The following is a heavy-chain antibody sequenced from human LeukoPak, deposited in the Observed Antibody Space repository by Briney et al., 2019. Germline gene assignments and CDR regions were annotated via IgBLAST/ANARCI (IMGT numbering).Heavy chain of an antibody. CDR3: AKGVSAGKVDWFDP. Sequence: GGSLTLSCAASGFTFSNYAMTWLRQAPGPGLEWISSVTCSGGATFYAASVRGRFTISRHNSRRTLHLQMDSLRAEDTAVYYCAKGVSAGKVDWFDPWGQGTLVTVSS. CDR1: GFTFSNYA. D-gene: IGHD6-13*01. V-gene: IGHV3-23*01. J-gene: IGHJ5*02. CDR2: VTCSGGAT.